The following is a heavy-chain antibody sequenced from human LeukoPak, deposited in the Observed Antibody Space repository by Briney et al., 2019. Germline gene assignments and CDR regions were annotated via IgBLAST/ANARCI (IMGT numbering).Heavy chain of an antibody. D-gene: IGHD6-19*01. J-gene: IGHJ4*02. CDR1: GLTFSSYA. CDR2: ISYDGSNK. Sequence: PAGSLRLSCAASGLTFSSYAMHWVRQAPGKGLEWVAVISYDGSNKNYADSVKGRVTISRDKSKNTLDLQMNSLRAEDTAVYYCAKALSSGFDYWGQGTLVTVSS. CDR3: AKALSSGFDY. V-gene: IGHV3-30*18.